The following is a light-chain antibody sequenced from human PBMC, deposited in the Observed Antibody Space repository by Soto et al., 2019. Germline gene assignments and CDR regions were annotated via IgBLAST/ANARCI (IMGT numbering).Light chain of an antibody. Sequence: QSALTKPASVSGSPGQSIPISCTGTSSDVGGYNYVSWYQQHPGKAPKLMIYDVSNRPSGVSNRFSGSKSGNTASLTISGLQAEDEADYYCSSYTSSRRVFGTRTKVTVL. V-gene: IGLV2-14*01. CDR3: SSYTSSRRV. J-gene: IGLJ1*01. CDR1: SSDVGGYNY. CDR2: DVS.